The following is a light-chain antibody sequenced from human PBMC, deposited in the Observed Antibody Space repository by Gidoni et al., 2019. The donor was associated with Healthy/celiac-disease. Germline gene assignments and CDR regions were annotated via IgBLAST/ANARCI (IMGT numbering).Light chain of an antibody. V-gene: IGKV4-1*01. CDR3: QQYYSTPFT. CDR2: WAS. Sequence: DIVMTQSPDSLTMSLGESATINCKSSQSVLYSSNNKNYLAWYQQKPGQPPKLLIYWASTRESGVPDRFSGSGSGTDFTFTISSLQAEDVAVYYCQQYYSTPFTFGPGTKVDIK. CDR1: QSVLYSSNNKNY. J-gene: IGKJ3*01.